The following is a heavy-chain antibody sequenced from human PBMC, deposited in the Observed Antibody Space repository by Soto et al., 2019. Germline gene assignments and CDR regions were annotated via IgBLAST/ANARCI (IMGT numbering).Heavy chain of an antibody. D-gene: IGHD3-10*01. CDR3: ASFNGSGSYYSFYYYYYYMDV. J-gene: IGHJ6*03. CDR2: IYSGGST. Sequence: GGSLRLSCAASGFTVSSNYMSWVRQAPGKGLEWVSVIYSGGSTYYADSVKGRFTISRDNSKNTLYLQMNSLRAEDTAVYYCASFNGSGSYYSFYYYYYYMDVWGKGATVTVSS. V-gene: IGHV3-66*01. CDR1: GFTVSSNY.